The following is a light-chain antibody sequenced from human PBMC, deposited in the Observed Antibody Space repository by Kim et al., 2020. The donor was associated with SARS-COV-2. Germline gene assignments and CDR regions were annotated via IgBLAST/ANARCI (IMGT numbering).Light chain of an antibody. CDR2: DVF. CDR1: NSDSGGNNY. CDR3: SSYLSNTFYV. J-gene: IGLJ1*01. Sequence: GQSITSSCTGTNSDSGGNNYVSWYQQHPDKVPKLMIYDVFNRPSGVSNRFSGSKSGNTASLTISGLQADDEADYYCSSYLSNTFYVFGTGTKVTVL. V-gene: IGLV2-14*03.